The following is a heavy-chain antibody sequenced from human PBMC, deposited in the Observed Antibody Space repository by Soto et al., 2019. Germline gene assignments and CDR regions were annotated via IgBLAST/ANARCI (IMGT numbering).Heavy chain of an antibody. D-gene: IGHD1-7*01. CDR2: IVVGSGNT. CDR1: GFTFTSSA. V-gene: IGHV1-58*01. J-gene: IGHJ4*02. CDR3: AADLTGTTGPDY. Sequence: SVKVSCKASGFTFTSSAVQCVRQARGQRLEWIGWIVVGSGNTNYAQKFQERVTITRDMSTSTAYMELSSLRSEDTAVYYCAADLTGTTGPDYWGQGTLVTVSS.